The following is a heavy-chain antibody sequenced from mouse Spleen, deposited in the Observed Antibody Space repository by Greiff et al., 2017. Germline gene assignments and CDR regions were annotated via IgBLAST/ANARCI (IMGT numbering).Heavy chain of an antibody. CDR2: INPSNGGT. CDR1: GYTFTSYW. CDR3: ARDDGYPGWFAY. V-gene: IGHV1-53*01. D-gene: IGHD2-3*01. Sequence: QVHVKQPGTELVKPGASVKLSCKASGYTFTSYWMHWVKQRPGQGLEWIGNINPSNGGTNYNEKFKSKATLTVDKSSSTAYMQLSSLTSEDSAVYYCARDDGYPGWFAYWGQGTLVTVSA. J-gene: IGHJ3*01.